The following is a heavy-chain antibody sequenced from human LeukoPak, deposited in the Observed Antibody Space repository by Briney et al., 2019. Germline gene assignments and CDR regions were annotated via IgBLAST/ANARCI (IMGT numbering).Heavy chain of an antibody. CDR2: ISYDGSNK. CDR1: GFTFSSYG. Sequence: GSLRLSCAASGFTFSSYGMHWVRQAPGKGLEWVAVISYDGSNKYYADSVEGRFTISRDNSKNTPYLQMNSLRAEDTAVYYCARNYWFDYWGQGTLVTVSS. D-gene: IGHD2-8*02. V-gene: IGHV3-30*19. J-gene: IGHJ4*02. CDR3: ARNYWFDY.